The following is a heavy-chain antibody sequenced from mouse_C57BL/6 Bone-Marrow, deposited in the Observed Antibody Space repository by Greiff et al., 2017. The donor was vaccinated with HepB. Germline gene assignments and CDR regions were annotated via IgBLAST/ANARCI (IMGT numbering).Heavy chain of an antibody. V-gene: IGHV5-15*01. J-gene: IGHJ4*01. Sequence: VQLKESGGGLVQPGGSLKLSCAASGFTFSDYGMAWVRQAPRKGPEWVAFISNLAYSIYYADTVTGRFTISRENAKNTLYLEMSSLRSEDTAMYYCARQLRLRYAMDYWGQGTSVTVSS. CDR2: ISNLAYSI. CDR3: ARQLRLRYAMDY. D-gene: IGHD3-2*02. CDR1: GFTFSDYG.